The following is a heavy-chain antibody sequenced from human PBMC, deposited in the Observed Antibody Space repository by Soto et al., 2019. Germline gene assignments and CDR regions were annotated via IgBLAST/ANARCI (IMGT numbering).Heavy chain of an antibody. CDR3: ASAWIQNTYNWFDP. D-gene: IGHD5-18*01. V-gene: IGHV4-31*03. CDR2: IYYSGST. J-gene: IGHJ5*02. Sequence: SETLSLTCTVSGGSISSGGYYWSWIRQHPGKGLEWIGYIYYSGSTYYNPSLKSRVTISVDTSKNQFSLKLSSVTAADKAVYYCASAWIQNTYNWFDPWGKGTLVTVSS. CDR1: GGSISSGGYY.